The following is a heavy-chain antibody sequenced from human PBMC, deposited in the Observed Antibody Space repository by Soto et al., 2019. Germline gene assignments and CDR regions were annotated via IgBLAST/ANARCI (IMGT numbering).Heavy chain of an antibody. CDR2: INPTSGGT. D-gene: IGHD3-3*01. CDR3: AREYTIFGGGLGY. J-gene: IGHJ4*02. Sequence: QVQLVQSGAEVKKPGASVKVSCKASGYTFTGYYMHWVRQAPGQGLEWMGWINPTSGGTNYAQKFQGRGTMTRDTSMSTAYMERSRLRSDDTAVYYCAREYTIFGGGLGYWGQGTLVTVSS. CDR1: GYTFTGYY. V-gene: IGHV1-2*02.